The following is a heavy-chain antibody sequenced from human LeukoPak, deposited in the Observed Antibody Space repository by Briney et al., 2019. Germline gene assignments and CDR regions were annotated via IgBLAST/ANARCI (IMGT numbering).Heavy chain of an antibody. CDR3: ARPPSKYYYDSSGYYYGDAFDI. CDR1: GFTFDDYG. Sequence: GGSLRLSCAASGFTFDDYGMSWVRHAPGKGMEGVANIKQDGSEKKYVDCVKGRFTISRDNAKNSLYLQMTSLRAEDTAVYYCARPPSKYYYDSSGYYYGDAFDIWGQGTMVTVSS. J-gene: IGHJ3*02. CDR2: IKQDGSEK. D-gene: IGHD3-22*01. V-gene: IGHV3-7*01.